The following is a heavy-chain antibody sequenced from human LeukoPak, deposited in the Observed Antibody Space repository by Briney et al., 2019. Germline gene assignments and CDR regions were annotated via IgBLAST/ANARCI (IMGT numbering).Heavy chain of an antibody. D-gene: IGHD5-18*01. Sequence: GGSLRLSCAASGFAFSSYGMHWVRQAPGKGLEWVAVISFDGSNKYYADSVKGRFTISRDNSENTLYLQINSLRAEDTAVYYCAKVGNSYGFRFDYWGQGTLVTVSS. CDR1: GFAFSSYG. J-gene: IGHJ4*02. CDR2: ISFDGSNK. V-gene: IGHV3-30*18. CDR3: AKVGNSYGFRFDY.